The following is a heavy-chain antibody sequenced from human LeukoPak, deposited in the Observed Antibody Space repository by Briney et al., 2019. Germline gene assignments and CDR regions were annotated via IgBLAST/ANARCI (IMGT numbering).Heavy chain of an antibody. D-gene: IGHD4/OR15-4a*01. CDR2: IYYSGST. Sequence: SETLSLTCTVSGGSISSYYWSWIRQPPGKGLEWIAYIYYSGSTNHNPSLKSRVTISVDTSKNQFSLKLGSVTAADTAVYYCAKHGDNYYFDSWGQGTLVTVSS. V-gene: IGHV4-59*08. J-gene: IGHJ4*02. CDR3: AKHGDNYYFDS. CDR1: GGSISSYY.